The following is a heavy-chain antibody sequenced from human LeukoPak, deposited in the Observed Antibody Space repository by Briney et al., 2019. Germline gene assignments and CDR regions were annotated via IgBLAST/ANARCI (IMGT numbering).Heavy chain of an antibody. Sequence: SETLSLTCTVSGGSISSSTYYWGWIRQPPGKGLEGIGSIYYSGSTHYNPSLESRVTISVDTSKNQFSPKLSSVTAPDTAVYYCARESDIYSSYLDYWGQGTPVTLSS. V-gene: IGHV4-39*07. CDR2: IYYSGST. D-gene: IGHD6-13*01. J-gene: IGHJ4*02. CDR1: GGSISSSTYY. CDR3: ARESDIYSSYLDY.